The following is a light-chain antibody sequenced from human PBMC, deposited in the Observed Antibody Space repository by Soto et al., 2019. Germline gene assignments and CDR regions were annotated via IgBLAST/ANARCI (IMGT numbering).Light chain of an antibody. CDR2: GAS. J-gene: IGKJ1*01. CDR1: QGIANY. Sequence: DIQMTQSPSSLSASVGDRATITCRASQGIANYLVWYQQKPGKVPKLLIYGASTWRSGVPSRFSGSGSGTDFTLTISSLQPEDVATYYCQKYYIAPWTFGQGTKVEI. CDR3: QKYYIAPWT. V-gene: IGKV1-27*01.